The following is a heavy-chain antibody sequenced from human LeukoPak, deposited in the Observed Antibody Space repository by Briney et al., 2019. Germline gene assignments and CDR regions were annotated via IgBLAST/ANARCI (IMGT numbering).Heavy chain of an antibody. Sequence: PGGSLRLSCAASGLTFSSYAMSWVRQAPGKGLEWVSAISGSGGSTYYADSVKGRFTISRDNSKNTLYLQMNSLRAEDTAVYYCAKGDQQWLVLGYWGQGTLVTVSS. D-gene: IGHD6-19*01. V-gene: IGHV3-23*01. CDR1: GLTFSSYA. J-gene: IGHJ4*02. CDR2: ISGSGGST. CDR3: AKGDQQWLVLGY.